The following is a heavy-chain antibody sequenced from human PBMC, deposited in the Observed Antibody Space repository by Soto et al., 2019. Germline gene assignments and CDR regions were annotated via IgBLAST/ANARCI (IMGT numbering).Heavy chain of an antibody. D-gene: IGHD1-1*01. CDR1: GGSFSGYF. J-gene: IGHJ4*02. Sequence: SETLSLTCAVNGGSFSGYFWTWIRQPPGKGLEWLAEINHSGITNYNPSVESRVSMSVDTSKNQFSLRLYSVTAADTAVYYCVRGPYNYNSRYFDYWGQGTLVTVSS. V-gene: IGHV4-34*01. CDR3: VRGPYNYNSRYFDY. CDR2: INHSGIT.